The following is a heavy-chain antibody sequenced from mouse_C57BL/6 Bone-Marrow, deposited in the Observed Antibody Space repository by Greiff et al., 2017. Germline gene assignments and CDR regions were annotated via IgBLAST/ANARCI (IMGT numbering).Heavy chain of an antibody. CDR3: RSIRITTVVARSYAMDY. D-gene: IGHD1-1*01. CDR1: GFNIKDDY. Sequence: EVQLQQSGAELVRPGASVKLSCTASGFNIKDDYMHWVKQRPEQGLEWIGWIDPENGDTEYASKFQGKATITADTSSNTAYLQLSSLTSEDTAVYYCRSIRITTVVARSYAMDYWGQGTSVTVSS. CDR2: IDPENGDT. V-gene: IGHV14-4*01. J-gene: IGHJ4*01.